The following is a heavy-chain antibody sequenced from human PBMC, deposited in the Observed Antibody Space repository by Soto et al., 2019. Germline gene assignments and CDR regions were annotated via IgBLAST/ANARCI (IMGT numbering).Heavy chain of an antibody. D-gene: IGHD3-10*01. V-gene: IGHV3-23*01. CDR3: AKDGKMRTKVWFPAGYGMDV. CDR2: ISVSGDNT. Sequence: GGSLRLSCAASGFTFSRYAMNWVRQAPGRGLQWISGISVSGDNTSYVESVRGRFTVYRDNSKNTLYLQMNNLRAEDTALYYCAKDGKMRTKVWFPAGYGMDVWGQGTTVTVAS. J-gene: IGHJ6*02. CDR1: GFTFSRYA.